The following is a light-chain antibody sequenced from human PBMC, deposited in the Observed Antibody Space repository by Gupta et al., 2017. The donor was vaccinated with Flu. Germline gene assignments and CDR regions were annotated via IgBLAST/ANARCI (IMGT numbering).Light chain of an antibody. Sequence: TVTITSRRRSIKYFYAAWFEQKQGQAPILLIDNRKKRPSGIPDRFFGSRSGDTATLTVTGAQAEDEAVYYCNSRDSTGRHSVWVFGGGTPLTVL. V-gene: IGLV3-19*01. CDR1: SIKYFY. CDR3: NSRDSTGRHSVWV. CDR2: NRK. J-gene: IGLJ3*02.